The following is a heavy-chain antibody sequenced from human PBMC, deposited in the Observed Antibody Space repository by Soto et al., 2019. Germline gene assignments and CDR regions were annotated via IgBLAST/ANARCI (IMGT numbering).Heavy chain of an antibody. CDR2: IYPGDSDT. Sequence: GESLKISCKASGYTFTSSWIGWVRQMPGKGLEWMGIIYPGDSDTRYSPSFRGHITISADRSIITAYLQWSGLKASDTGMYYCAIPCSCSNGPCYILDYWGPGTVVTVSA. J-gene: IGHJ4*02. CDR3: AIPCSCSNGPCYILDY. CDR1: GYTFTSSW. D-gene: IGHD2-8*01. V-gene: IGHV5-51*01.